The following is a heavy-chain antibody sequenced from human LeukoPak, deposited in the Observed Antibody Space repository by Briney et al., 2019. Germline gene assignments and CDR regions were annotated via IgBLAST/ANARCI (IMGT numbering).Heavy chain of an antibody. CDR1: GGSISTYY. V-gene: IGHV4-59*12. CDR2: IYYSGST. J-gene: IGHJ4*02. D-gene: IGHD3-22*01. CDR3: ARDMDYYDSSGYYNPFDY. Sequence: PSETLSLTCSVSGGSISTYYWSWIRQPPGKGLEWIGYIYYSGSTYYNPSLKSRVTISVDTSKNQFSLKLSSVTAADTAVYYCARDMDYYDSSGYYNPFDYWGQGTLVTVSS.